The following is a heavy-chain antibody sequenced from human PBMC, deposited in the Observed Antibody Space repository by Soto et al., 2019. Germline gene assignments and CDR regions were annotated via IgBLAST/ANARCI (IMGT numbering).Heavy chain of an antibody. D-gene: IGHD5-18*01. CDR3: ARGGRQLWQPYYFDY. J-gene: IGHJ4*02. CDR2: IIPIFGTA. V-gene: IGHV1-69*13. CDR1: GGTFSSYA. Sequence: VASVKFSCKASGGTFSSYAISWVRQAPGQGLEWMGGIIPIFGTANYAQKFQGRVTITADESTSTAYMELSSLRSEDTAVYYCARGGRQLWQPYYFDYWGQGTLVTVSS.